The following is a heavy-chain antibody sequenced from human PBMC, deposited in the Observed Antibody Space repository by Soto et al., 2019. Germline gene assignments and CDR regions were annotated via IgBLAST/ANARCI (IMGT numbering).Heavy chain of an antibody. J-gene: IGHJ6*03. CDR3: ARVRGYSGYEDYYYYYYMDV. V-gene: IGHV4-4*02. CDR2: IYHSGST. CDR1: SGSISSSNW. D-gene: IGHD5-12*01. Sequence: SETLSLTCAVSSGSISSSNWWSWVRQPPGKGLEWIGEIYHSGSTNYNPSLKSRVTISVDKSKNQFSLKLSSVTAADTAVYYCARVRGYSGYEDYYYYYYMDVWGKGTTVTVSS.